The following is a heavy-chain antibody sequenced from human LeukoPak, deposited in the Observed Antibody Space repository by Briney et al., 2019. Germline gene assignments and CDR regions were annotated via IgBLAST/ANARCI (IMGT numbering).Heavy chain of an antibody. J-gene: IGHJ1*01. V-gene: IGHV4-59*01. Sequence: SETLSLTCTVSGGFIITYFWSWIRQPPGKGLEWIGYIYYSGSTNYNPSLKSRVTISVDTSNNQFSLKLSSVTAADTAVYYCARGVTGGWYGDFQHWGQGTLVTVSS. CDR3: ARGVTGGWYGDFQH. D-gene: IGHD6-19*01. CDR2: IYYSGST. CDR1: GGFIITYF.